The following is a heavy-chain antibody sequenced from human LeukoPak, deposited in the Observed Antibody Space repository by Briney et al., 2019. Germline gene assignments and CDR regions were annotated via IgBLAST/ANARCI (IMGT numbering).Heavy chain of an antibody. Sequence: GGSLRLSCAASGFTFSDYAMHWVRQAPGKGPEWVAVISYDGSNKYYADSVKGRFTISRDNSKNTLYLQMNSLRAEDTAVYYCARDPSIKTYYDYVWGSYRNPFDYWGQGTLVTVSS. J-gene: IGHJ4*02. CDR1: GFTFSDYA. CDR2: ISYDGSNK. CDR3: ARDPSIKTYYDYVWGSYRNPFDY. D-gene: IGHD3-16*02. V-gene: IGHV3-30-3*01.